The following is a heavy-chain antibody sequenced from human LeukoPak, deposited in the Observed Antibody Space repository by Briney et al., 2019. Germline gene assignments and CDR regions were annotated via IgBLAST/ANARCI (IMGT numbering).Heavy chain of an antibody. V-gene: IGHV1-69*13. CDR2: IIPIFGTA. CDR1: GYTFTSYG. CDR3: ARGPKHDSSGYWDY. Sequence: SVKVSCKASGYTFTSYGISWVRQAPGQGLEWMGGIIPIFGTANYAQKFQGRVTITADESTSTAYMELSSLRSEDTAVYYCARGPKHDSSGYWDYWGQGTLVTVSS. D-gene: IGHD3-22*01. J-gene: IGHJ4*02.